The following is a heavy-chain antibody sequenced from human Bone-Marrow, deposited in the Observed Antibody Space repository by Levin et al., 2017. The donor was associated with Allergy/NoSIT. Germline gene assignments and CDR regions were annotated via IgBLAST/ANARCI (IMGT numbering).Heavy chain of an antibody. D-gene: IGHD2-15*01. J-gene: IGHJ3*01. CDR1: GFAFSGSW. CDR2: IKQDGSES. CDR3: AREKTGPRGGFDV. Sequence: GESLKISGAASGFAFSGSWMSWVRQAPGKGLAWVANIKQDGSESHLVDSVKGRFSISRDNAKNSLYLQINSLRAEETDLYYCAREKTGPRGGFDVWGQGTMVTVSS. V-gene: IGHV3-7*01.